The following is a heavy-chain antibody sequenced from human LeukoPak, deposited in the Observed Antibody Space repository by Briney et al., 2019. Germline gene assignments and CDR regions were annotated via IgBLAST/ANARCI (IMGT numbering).Heavy chain of an antibody. J-gene: IGHJ5*02. CDR2: INPNTGTT. Sequence: ASVKVSCKASGYTFTDFFMHWVRQAPGQGLEWMGWINPNTGTTNYAQKFQGRVTMTRDTSISTAYMELISLRYDDTAVYYCAREISISLREAGIGVTDPVFGPWGQGTLVTVSS. CDR1: GYTFTDFF. CDR3: AREISISLREAGIGVTDPVFGP. V-gene: IGHV1-2*02. D-gene: IGHD6-13*01.